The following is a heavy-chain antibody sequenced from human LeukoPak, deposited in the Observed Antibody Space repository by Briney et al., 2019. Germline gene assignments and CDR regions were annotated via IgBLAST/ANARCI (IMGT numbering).Heavy chain of an antibody. D-gene: IGHD2-2*02. CDR1: GFIFSGYS. J-gene: IGHJ4*02. CDR3: AKGYCTGTSCYTGLDY. V-gene: IGHV3-30*02. CDR2: IRYDGTNK. Sequence: PGGSLRLSCAASGFIFSGYSMNWVRQAPGKGLEWVAFIRYDGTNKYYVDSVKGRFTISRDNSKNTLYLQMNSLRAEDTAVYYCAKGYCTGTSCYTGLDYWGQGTLVTVSS.